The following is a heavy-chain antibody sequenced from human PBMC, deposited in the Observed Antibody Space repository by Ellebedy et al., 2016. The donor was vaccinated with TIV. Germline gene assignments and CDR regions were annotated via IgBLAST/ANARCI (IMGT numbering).Heavy chain of an antibody. D-gene: IGHD3-10*01. CDR2: INHSGST. CDR3: ARSYYGSGRYFDY. V-gene: IGHV4-34*01. J-gene: IGHJ4*02. Sequence: MPSETLSLTCAVYGGSFSGYYWSWIRQPPGTGLAWIGEINHSGSTNYNPSLKSPVTISVDTSKNQFSLKLSSVTAADTAVYYCARSYYGSGRYFDYWGQGTLVTVSS. CDR1: GGSFSGYY.